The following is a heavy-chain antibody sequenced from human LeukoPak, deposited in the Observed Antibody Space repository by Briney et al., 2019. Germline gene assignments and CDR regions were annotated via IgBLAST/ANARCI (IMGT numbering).Heavy chain of an antibody. CDR3: ARSYSSSWFWGAY. Sequence: ASVKVSCRASGYIFTGYYIHWVRQAPGQGLEWMGWNNSNSGDTDYAQKFQGRVTMTRDTSISTAYMELSRLTSDDTAIYYCARSYSSSWFWGAYWGQGTLVTVSS. J-gene: IGHJ4*02. CDR1: GYIFTGYY. V-gene: IGHV1-2*02. D-gene: IGHD6-13*01. CDR2: NNSNSGDT.